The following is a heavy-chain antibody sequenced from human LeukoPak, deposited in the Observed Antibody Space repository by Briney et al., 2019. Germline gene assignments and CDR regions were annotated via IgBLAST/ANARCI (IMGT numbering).Heavy chain of an antibody. CDR2: IYYSGST. CDR1: GGSISSSSYY. CDR3: ARGVRGDCSSTSCASWQQLAGEFDY. V-gene: IGHV4-39*07. D-gene: IGHD2-2*01. J-gene: IGHJ4*02. Sequence: SETLSLTCTVSGGSISSSSYYWGWIRQPPGKGLEWIGSIYYSGSTYYNPSLKSRVTISVDTSKNQFSLKLSSVTAADTAVYYCARGVRGDCSSTSCASWQQLAGEFDYWGQGTLVTVSS.